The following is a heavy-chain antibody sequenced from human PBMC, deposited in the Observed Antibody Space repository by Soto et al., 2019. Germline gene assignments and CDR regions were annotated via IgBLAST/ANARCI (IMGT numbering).Heavy chain of an antibody. J-gene: IGHJ6*02. V-gene: IGHV4-59*01. CDR3: ARTGCSGGSCSFYYYGMDV. CDR2: IYYSGST. D-gene: IGHD2-15*01. CDR1: GGSISSYY. Sequence: SETLSLTCTVSGGSISSYYWSWIRQPPGKGLEWIGYIYYSGSTNYNPSLKSRVTISVDTSKNQFSLKLSSVTAADTAVYYCARTGCSGGSCSFYYYGMDVWGQGTTVTVSS.